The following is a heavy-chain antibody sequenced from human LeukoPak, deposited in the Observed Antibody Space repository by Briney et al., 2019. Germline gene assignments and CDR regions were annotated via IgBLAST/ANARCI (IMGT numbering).Heavy chain of an antibody. Sequence: GGPLRLSCAASGFTFSSYGMHWVRQAPGKGLEWVAFIRYDGSNKYYADSVKGRFTISRDNSKNTLYLQMNSLRAEDTAVYYCAKDGDFWSGYYIDYWGQGTLVTVSS. CDR2: IRYDGSNK. CDR1: GFTFSSYG. CDR3: AKDGDFWSGYYIDY. V-gene: IGHV3-30*02. J-gene: IGHJ4*02. D-gene: IGHD3-3*01.